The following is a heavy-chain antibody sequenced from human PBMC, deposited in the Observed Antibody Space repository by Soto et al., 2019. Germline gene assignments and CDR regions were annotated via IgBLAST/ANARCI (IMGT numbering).Heavy chain of an antibody. D-gene: IGHD1-26*01. J-gene: IGHJ5*02. V-gene: IGHV4-31*03. CDR3: AREGHSRWEWLDP. CDR2: VYHTGAT. Sequence: QSLTCSVSGDPLSYGGYYWIWVRQSPGKALEWIGFVYHTGATYYHPSLESRVTMAVDMSKNEFSLKLTSVTAADTATYYCAREGHSRWEWLDPWGQGILVTVSS. CDR1: GDPLSYGGYY.